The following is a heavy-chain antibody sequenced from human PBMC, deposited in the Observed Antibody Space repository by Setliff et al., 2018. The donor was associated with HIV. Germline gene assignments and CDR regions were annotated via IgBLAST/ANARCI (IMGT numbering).Heavy chain of an antibody. CDR1: GDSISSYY. CDR3: ARDRRGYYYGSGSCYMDV. Sequence: SETLSLTCTVSGDSISSYYWSWIRQPPGKGLEWIGYIYTSGITDYHPSLKSRVTISGDTSKNQFSLKLSSVTAADTAVYYCARDRRGYYYGSGSCYMDVWGTGTTVTV. CDR2: IYTSGIT. D-gene: IGHD3-10*01. V-gene: IGHV4-4*08. J-gene: IGHJ6*03.